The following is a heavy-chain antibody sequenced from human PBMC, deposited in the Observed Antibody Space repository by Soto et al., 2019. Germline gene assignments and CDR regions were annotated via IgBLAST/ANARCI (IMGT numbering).Heavy chain of an antibody. CDR1: GFTFSSYE. CDR3: ARDAPRDCTNGVCYQDYYYGMDV. CDR2: ISSGGSTI. V-gene: IGHV3-48*03. Sequence: GGSLRLSCAASGFTFSSYEMNWVRQAPGKGLEWVSYISSGGSTIYYADSVKGRFTISRDNAKNSLYLQMNSLRAEDTAVYYCARDAPRDCTNGVCYQDYYYGMDVWGQGTTVTVSS. J-gene: IGHJ6*02. D-gene: IGHD2-8*01.